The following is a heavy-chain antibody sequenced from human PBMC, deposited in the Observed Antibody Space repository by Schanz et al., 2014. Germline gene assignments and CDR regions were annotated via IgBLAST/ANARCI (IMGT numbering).Heavy chain of an antibody. Sequence: EVHLVESGGGLVQPGGSLRLSCAASGFNFITFAMSWVRQAPGKGPEWVSAIGGDASRTYYADSVKGRFTISRDNSKRPLYLQMNSLRADDTAVYYCARAPPLVRGIAGWFGPWGQGSLVTVSS. D-gene: IGHD3-10*01. J-gene: IGHJ5*02. CDR3: ARAPPLVRGIAGWFGP. V-gene: IGHV3-23*04. CDR1: GFNFITFA. CDR2: IGGDASRT.